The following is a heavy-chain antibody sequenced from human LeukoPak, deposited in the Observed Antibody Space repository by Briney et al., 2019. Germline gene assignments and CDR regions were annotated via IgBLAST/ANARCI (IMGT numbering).Heavy chain of an antibody. CDR2: INPSGGST. CDR3: AKELIRWISYGSLGS. V-gene: IGHV1-46*01. J-gene: IGHJ5*02. CDR1: GYTFTTYY. D-gene: IGHD5-18*01. Sequence: ASVKVSCKAPGYTFTTYYMHWVRQAPGQGLEWMGIINPSGGSTTYAQNFQGRVTMTRDTSTSAVYMEVSSLRSEDTAVYYCAKELIRWISYGSLGSWGQGTLVTVSS.